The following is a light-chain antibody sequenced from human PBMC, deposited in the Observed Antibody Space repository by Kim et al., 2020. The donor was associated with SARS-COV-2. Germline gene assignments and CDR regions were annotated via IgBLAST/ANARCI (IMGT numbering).Light chain of an antibody. Sequence: GQSITISSTGTSSDGGSYNLVSWYQQHPGKAPKVMIYDVSKRPSGVSNRFSGSKSGNTASLTISGLQAEDEADYYCCSYAGSYTWVFGGGTKVTVL. V-gene: IGLV2-23*02. CDR2: DVS. CDR1: SSDGGSYNL. J-gene: IGLJ3*02. CDR3: CSYAGSYTWV.